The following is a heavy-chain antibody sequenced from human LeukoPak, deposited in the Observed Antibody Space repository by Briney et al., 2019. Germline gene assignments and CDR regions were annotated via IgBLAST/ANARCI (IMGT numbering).Heavy chain of an antibody. V-gene: IGHV3-7*01. D-gene: IGHD1-7*01. J-gene: IGHJ4*02. CDR2: IKQDGSEK. Sequence: PGGSLRLSCAASGFTFSSYWMSWVRQAPGKGLEWVANIKQDGSEKYHVDSVKGRFTISRDNAKNSLYLQLNSQRAEDTAVYYCARDDDWNYEDYWGQGTLATVSS. CDR1: GFTFSSYW. CDR3: ARDDDWNYEDY.